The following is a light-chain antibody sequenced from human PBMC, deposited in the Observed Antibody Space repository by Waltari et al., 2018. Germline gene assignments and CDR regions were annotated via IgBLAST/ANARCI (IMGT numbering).Light chain of an antibody. J-gene: IGLJ1*01. CDR1: RSDVGIYHL. V-gene: IGLV2-23*03. CDR3: CSYAGSRNV. Sequence: QSALTQPASVSGSPGQSITISCPGTRSDVGIYHLVSWYQQHPGKAPKLMIYEGSKRPSGVSNRFSGSKSGNTASLTISGLQAEDEADYYCCSYAGSRNVFGTGTKVTVL. CDR2: EGS.